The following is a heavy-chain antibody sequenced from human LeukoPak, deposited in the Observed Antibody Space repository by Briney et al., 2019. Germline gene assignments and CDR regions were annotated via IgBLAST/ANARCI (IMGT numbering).Heavy chain of an antibody. V-gene: IGHV1-46*01. CDR3: AVTLRNPIDAFDI. Sequence: GASVKVSCKASGYTFTSYYMHWVRQAPGQGLEWMGIINPSGGSTSYAQKFQGRVTMTRNTSISTAYMELSSLRSEDTAVYYCAVTLRNPIDAFDIWGQGTMVTVSS. CDR2: INPSGGST. CDR1: GYTFTSYY. D-gene: IGHD2-21*02. J-gene: IGHJ3*02.